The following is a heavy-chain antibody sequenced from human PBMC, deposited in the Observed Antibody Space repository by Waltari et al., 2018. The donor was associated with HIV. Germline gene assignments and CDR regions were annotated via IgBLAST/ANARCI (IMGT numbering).Heavy chain of an antibody. CDR1: GFTFSSYG. D-gene: IGHD6-6*01. J-gene: IGHJ5*02. V-gene: IGHV3-30*18. CDR3: AKGARVILGWFDP. Sequence: QVQLVESGGGVVQPGRSLRLSCAASGFTFSSYGMHWVRQVPGKGLELVAVISYDGSNKYYADSVKGRFTISRDNSKNTLYLQMNTLRAEDTAVYYCAKGARVILGWFDPWGQGTLVTVSS. CDR2: ISYDGSNK.